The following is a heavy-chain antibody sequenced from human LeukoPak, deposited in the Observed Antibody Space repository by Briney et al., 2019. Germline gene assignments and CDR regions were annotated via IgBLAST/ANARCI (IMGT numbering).Heavy chain of an antibody. J-gene: IGHJ6*03. CDR3: ATGYSGYHSNYYYMDV. CDR2: ISSSSSDI. CDR1: GFTVSSNY. Sequence: GGSLRLSCAASGFTVSSNYMTWVRQAPGKGLEWVSSISSSSSDIYYVDSVKGRFTISRDNSKNSLYLQMNSLRAEDTAVYYRATGYSGYHSNYYYMDVWGKGTTVTVSS. D-gene: IGHD5-12*01. V-gene: IGHV3-21*01.